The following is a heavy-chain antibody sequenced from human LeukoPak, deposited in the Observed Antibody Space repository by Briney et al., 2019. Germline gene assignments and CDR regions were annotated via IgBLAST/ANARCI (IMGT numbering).Heavy chain of an antibody. CDR2: IYYSGST. Sequence: SETLSLTCTVSGGSITSSSHYWGWIRQPPGKGLEWIGSIYYSGSTYYNPSLKSRVTISVDTSKNQFSLKLSSVTAADTAVYYCSESRRSFDWFDPWGQGTLVTVSS. J-gene: IGHJ5*02. CDR3: SESRRSFDWFDP. V-gene: IGHV4-39*01. CDR1: GGSITSSSHY. D-gene: IGHD3-9*01.